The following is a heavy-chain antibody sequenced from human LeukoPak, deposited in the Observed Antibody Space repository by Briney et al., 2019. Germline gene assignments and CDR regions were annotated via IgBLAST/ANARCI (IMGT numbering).Heavy chain of an antibody. V-gene: IGHV4-31*03. CDR1: GGSISSGGYY. CDR2: IYYSGST. J-gene: IGHJ5*02. Sequence: PSETLSLTCTVSGGSISSGGYYWSWIRQHPGKGLEWIGYIYYSGSTYYNPSLKSRVTISVDTSKNQFSLKLSSVTAADTAVYYCARASDFRSGHNWFDPWGQGTLVTVSS. D-gene: IGHD3-3*01. CDR3: ARASDFRSGHNWFDP.